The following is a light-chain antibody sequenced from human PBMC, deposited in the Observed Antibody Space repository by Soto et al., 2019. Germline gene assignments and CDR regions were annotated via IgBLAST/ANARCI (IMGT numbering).Light chain of an antibody. V-gene: IGKV3-15*01. CDR2: GAA. J-gene: IGKJ1*01. Sequence: EIVMTQSPATLSVSPGERATLSCRAGESISNNLAWYQQKPGQAPRLLIYGAATRAAGIPARFSGRGSGTEFTLTISSLQSEDFGVSYCQQYGSSPETFGQGTKVDIK. CDR3: QQYGSSPET. CDR1: ESISNN.